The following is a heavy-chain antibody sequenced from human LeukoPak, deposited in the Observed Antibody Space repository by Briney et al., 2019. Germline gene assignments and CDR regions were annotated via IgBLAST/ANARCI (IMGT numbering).Heavy chain of an antibody. J-gene: IGHJ4*02. CDR3: ARDRVTYSGSYGFDY. D-gene: IGHD1-26*01. CDR2: ISYDGSNK. Sequence: GGSLRLSCAASRFTFSSYAMHWVRQAPGKGLEWVAVISYDGSNKYYADSVKGRFTISRDNSKNTLYLQMNSLRAEDTAVYYCARDRVTYSGSYGFDYWGQGTLVTVSS. CDR1: RFTFSSYA. V-gene: IGHV3-30-3*01.